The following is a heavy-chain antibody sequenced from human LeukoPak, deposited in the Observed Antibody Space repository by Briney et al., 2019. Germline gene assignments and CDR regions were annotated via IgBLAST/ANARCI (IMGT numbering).Heavy chain of an antibody. Sequence: GESLKISCTGSGYSFINYWIGWVRQMPGKGLEWMGIIYPGDSDTRYSPSFQGQVTISADKSINTAYLQWSSLKASDTAMYYCGRLGRELWFDYWGQGTLVTVSS. CDR2: IYPGDSDT. D-gene: IGHD1-7*01. J-gene: IGHJ4*02. CDR1: GYSFINYW. V-gene: IGHV5-51*01. CDR3: GRLGRELWFDY.